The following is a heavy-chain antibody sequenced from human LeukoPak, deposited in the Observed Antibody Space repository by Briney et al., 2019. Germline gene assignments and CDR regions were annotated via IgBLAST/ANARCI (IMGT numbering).Heavy chain of an antibody. CDR2: IYTSGIT. CDR1: GGSISSYY. J-gene: IGHJ4*02. CDR3: ARGYYDYIWGSYPAVDY. V-gene: IGHV4-4*07. D-gene: IGHD3-16*02. Sequence: KPSETLSLTCTVSGGSISSYYWNWIRQPAGKGLVWIGRIYTSGITNFNPSLQSRVTMALDTSKSQLSLRLTSVTAADTAVYYCARGYYDYIWGSYPAVDYRGQGTLVTVSS.